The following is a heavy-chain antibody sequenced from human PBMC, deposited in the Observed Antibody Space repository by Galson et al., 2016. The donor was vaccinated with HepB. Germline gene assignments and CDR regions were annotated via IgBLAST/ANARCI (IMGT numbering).Heavy chain of an antibody. J-gene: IGHJ6*02. V-gene: IGHV3-15*01. CDR2: VKTKSDGGTT. D-gene: IGHD3-16*01. Sequence: SLRLSCAASGFTFKNAWMSWVRQAPGKGLEWVGRVKTKSDGGTTDYAAAVKGRFTISRDDSKNTLFLEMNSLKAEDTAVYYCCRARLLQSWYYFAMDVWGQGTTVTVSS. CDR3: CRARLLQSWYYFAMDV. CDR1: GFTFKNAW.